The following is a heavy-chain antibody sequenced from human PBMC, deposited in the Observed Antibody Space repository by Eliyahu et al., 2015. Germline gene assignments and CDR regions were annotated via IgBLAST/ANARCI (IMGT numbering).Heavy chain of an antibody. CDR1: GGSFSGYX. V-gene: IGHV4-34*01. CDR3: ARKAGDYVWGSYRGYYFDY. D-gene: IGHD3-16*02. J-gene: IGHJ4*02. CDR2: INHSGST. Sequence: QVQLQQWGAGLLKPXEXXSLTCAVXGGSFSGYXWSWIRQXPGKGLXWIGEINHSGSTNYNPSLKSRVTISVDTSKNQFSLKLSSVTAADTAVYYCARKAGDYVWGSYRGYYFDYWGQGTLVTVSS.